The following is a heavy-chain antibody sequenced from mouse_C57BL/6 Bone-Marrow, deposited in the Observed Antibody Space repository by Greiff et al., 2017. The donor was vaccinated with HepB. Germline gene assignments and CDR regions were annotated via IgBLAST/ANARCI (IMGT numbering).Heavy chain of an antibody. Sequence: VQLQQSGAELVRPGTSVKMSCKASGYTFTNYWIGWAKQRPGHGLEWIGDIYPGGGYTNYNEKFKGKATLTADKSSSTAYMQFSSLTSEDSAIYYCARSFYGYDEGFAYWGQGTLVTVSA. CDR2: IYPGGGYT. D-gene: IGHD2-2*01. CDR1: GYTFTNYW. V-gene: IGHV1-63*01. J-gene: IGHJ3*01. CDR3: ARSFYGYDEGFAY.